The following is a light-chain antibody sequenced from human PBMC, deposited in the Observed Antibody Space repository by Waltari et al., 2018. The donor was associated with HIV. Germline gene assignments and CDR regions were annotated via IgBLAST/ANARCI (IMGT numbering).Light chain of an antibody. CDR3: HHYNNWRET. V-gene: IGKV3-15*01. CDR1: QSVNSN. J-gene: IGKJ1*01. CDR2: GTS. Sequence: EILMTQSPATLSVSPGERATLSCRASQSVNSNLAWYQQKPGQTPRLLIYGTSTRATDIPARFSGSGSGKDFTLTISSLQSEDFAVYYCHHYNNWRETFGQGTKVEIK.